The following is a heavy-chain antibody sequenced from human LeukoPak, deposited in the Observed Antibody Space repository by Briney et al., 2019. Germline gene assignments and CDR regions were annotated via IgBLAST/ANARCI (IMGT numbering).Heavy chain of an antibody. CDR1: GFTFSNYG. J-gene: IGHJ4*02. D-gene: IGHD1-26*01. CDR2: ISWDDGSTK. V-gene: IGHV3-30*18. Sequence: GKSLRLSCVASGFTFSNYGMRWVRQAPGKGLEWVSVISWDDGSTKYYADSVKGRFTISRDNAKNSLYLQMNSLRAEDTALYYCAKEGVGAARRMKQAGLDYWGQGTLVTVSS. CDR3: AKEGVGAARRMKQAGLDY.